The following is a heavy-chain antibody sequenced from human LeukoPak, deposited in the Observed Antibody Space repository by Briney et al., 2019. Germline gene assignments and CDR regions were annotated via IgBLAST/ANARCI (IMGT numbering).Heavy chain of an antibody. D-gene: IGHD6-19*01. J-gene: IGHJ4*02. CDR1: GFTFSSYG. Sequence: GGSLRLSCAASGFTFSSYGMHWVRQAPGKGLEWVAVIWYDGSNKYYADSVKGRFTISRDNSENTLYLQMNSLRAEDTAVYYCAKDASSGWYATFDYWGQGTLVTVSS. V-gene: IGHV3-33*06. CDR3: AKDASSGWYATFDY. CDR2: IWYDGSNK.